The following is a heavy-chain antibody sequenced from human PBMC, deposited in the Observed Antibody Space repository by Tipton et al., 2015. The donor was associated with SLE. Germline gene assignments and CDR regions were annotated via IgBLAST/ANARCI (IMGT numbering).Heavy chain of an antibody. CDR2: IYSGGST. Sequence: SLRLSCAASGFTVSSNYMSWVRQAPGKGLEWVSVIYSGGSTYYADSVKGRFTISRHNSKNTLYLQMNSLRAEDTAVYYCASVGGGSSWYGWFDPWGQGTLVTFSS. D-gene: IGHD6-13*01. V-gene: IGHV3-53*04. J-gene: IGHJ5*02. CDR3: ASVGGGSSWYGWFDP. CDR1: GFTVSSNY.